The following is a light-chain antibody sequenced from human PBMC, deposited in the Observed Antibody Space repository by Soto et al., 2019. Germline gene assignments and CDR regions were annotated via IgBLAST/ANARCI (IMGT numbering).Light chain of an antibody. V-gene: IGKV1-33*01. CDR3: QLYENLPT. J-gene: IGKJ5*01. Sequence: DPHMSQSSCSLSASVGDRVTTTCQASQNIDNYLNCYQQKPGRAPKLLIYDASNLEAGVPSRFRGSGSGTVFTFTIRRLDPEENATDDCQLYENLPTFGQGTRLEIK. CDR2: DAS. CDR1: QNIDNY.